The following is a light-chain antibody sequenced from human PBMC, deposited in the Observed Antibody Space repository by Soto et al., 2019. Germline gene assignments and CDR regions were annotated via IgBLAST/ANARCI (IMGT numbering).Light chain of an antibody. V-gene: IGKV2-28*01. CDR1: QRLLHSNEYKY. CDR3: IQTLHTPQLT. Sequence: DIVMTEAPLSMPVTPGNPGSISCRCSQRLLHSNEYKYLYWYVQNPSQSPPLLVYLAASRAAGVPDGVSGSGSGTDFTLKITRFDAEHVGVYYCIQTLHTPQLTVAGGTKVDSK. J-gene: IGKJ4*01. CDR2: LAA.